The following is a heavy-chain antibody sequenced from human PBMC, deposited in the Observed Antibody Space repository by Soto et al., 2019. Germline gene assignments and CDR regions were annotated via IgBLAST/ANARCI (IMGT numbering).Heavy chain of an antibody. V-gene: IGHV1-2*02. D-gene: IGHD1-26*01. J-gene: IGHJ5*02. Sequence: GASVKVSCKASGYTFSDYYVHWVREAPGQGLEWMGWINPSSGGTIYTQRFQGRVTMTRDTSISTVYMELSRLTSDDTAVYYCAREMGVIGASGYTWFDPWGQGALVTVSS. CDR1: GYTFSDYY. CDR2: INPSSGGT. CDR3: AREMGVIGASGYTWFDP.